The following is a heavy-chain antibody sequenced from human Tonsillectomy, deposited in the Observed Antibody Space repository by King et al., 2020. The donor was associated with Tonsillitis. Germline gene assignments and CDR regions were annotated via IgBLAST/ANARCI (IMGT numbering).Heavy chain of an antibody. V-gene: IGHV4-59*01. D-gene: IGHD6-19*01. Sequence: VQLQESGPGLVKPSETLSLTCTVSGGSISSYYWSWIRQPPGKGLEWIGYIYYSGSANYNPSLKGRVTISVDTSKNKFSLKLNSVTAADTAVYYCARSLPNSSALYGAFDYWGQGTLVTVSS. CDR1: GGSISSYY. J-gene: IGHJ4*02. CDR3: ARSLPNSSALYGAFDY. CDR2: IYYSGSA.